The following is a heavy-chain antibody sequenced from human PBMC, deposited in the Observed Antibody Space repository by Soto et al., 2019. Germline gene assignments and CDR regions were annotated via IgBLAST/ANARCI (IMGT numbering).Heavy chain of an antibody. CDR1: GGSISNYY. CDR2: IYSSGST. Sequence: SETLSLTCTVSGGSISNYYWNWIRQPPGKGLEWIGHIYSSGSTNYNPSLESRVTMSVDTFKKQLSLQLSSVTAADTAFYYCAVDVGVGGGVGTPGHWGQGTLVTVSS. J-gene: IGHJ4*02. D-gene: IGHD2-2*01. V-gene: IGHV4-59*01. CDR3: AVDVGVGGGVGTPGH.